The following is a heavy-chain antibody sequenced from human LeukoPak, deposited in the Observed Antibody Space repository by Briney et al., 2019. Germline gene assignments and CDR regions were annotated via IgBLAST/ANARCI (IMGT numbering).Heavy chain of an antibody. CDR3: AKDAPYSSSWYYFDY. J-gene: IGHJ4*02. V-gene: IGHV3-11*01. CDR1: GFTFSDYF. D-gene: IGHD6-13*01. Sequence: KPGGSLRLSCAASGFTFSDYFMGWVRQAPGKGLEWVSYITNNGRKTYYADSMKGRFTISRDNAKNSLYLQMNSLRAEDTALYYCAKDAPYSSSWYYFDYWGQGTLVTVSS. CDR2: ITNNGRKT.